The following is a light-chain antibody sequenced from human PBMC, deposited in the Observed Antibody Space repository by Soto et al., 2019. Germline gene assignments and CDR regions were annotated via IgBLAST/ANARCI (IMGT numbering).Light chain of an antibody. V-gene: IGLV2-8*01. CDR1: SSDVGGYNY. J-gene: IGLJ2*01. CDR3: SSYAGSNNPVI. CDR2: EVS. Sequence: QSVLTQPPSASGSPGQTVTISCTGTSSDVGGYNYVSWYQQHPGKPPKFLIFEVSRRPSGVPDRFSGSKSGNTASLTVSGLQADDEADYYCSSYAGSNNPVIFGGGTKLTVL.